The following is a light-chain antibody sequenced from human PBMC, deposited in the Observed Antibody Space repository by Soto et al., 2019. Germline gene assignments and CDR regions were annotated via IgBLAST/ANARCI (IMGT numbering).Light chain of an antibody. CDR2: EVS. CDR1: RSDVGGYNY. V-gene: IGLV2-14*01. J-gene: IGLJ1*01. Sequence: QSALTQPASVSGSPGQSITISFTGNRSDVGGYNYVSWYQQHPGKAPKLMIYEVSNRPSGVSNRVSGSKSGNKASLTISGLQAEDEADYYCSSYTSSSTLFGTGTKVTVL. CDR3: SSYTSSSTL.